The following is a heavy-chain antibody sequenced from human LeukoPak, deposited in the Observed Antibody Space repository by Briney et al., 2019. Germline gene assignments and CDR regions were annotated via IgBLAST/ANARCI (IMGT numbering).Heavy chain of an antibody. J-gene: IGHJ3*02. V-gene: IGHV3-30*04. D-gene: IGHD3-10*01. CDR3: AKGVRITMIRGAFDI. CDR1: GFTFSSYA. Sequence: GGSLRLSCAAYGFTFSSYAMHWVRQAPGKGLEWVAVISYDGSNKYYADSVKGRFTISRDNAKNSLYLQMNSLRPEDTALYYCAKGVRITMIRGAFDIWGHGTMVTVSS. CDR2: ISYDGSNK.